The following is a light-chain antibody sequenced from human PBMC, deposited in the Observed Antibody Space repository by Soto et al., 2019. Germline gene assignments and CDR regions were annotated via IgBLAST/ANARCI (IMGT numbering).Light chain of an antibody. V-gene: IGKV1-5*03. CDR1: QSISSW. CDR3: QQYNSYSWT. J-gene: IGKJ1*01. CDR2: KAS. Sequence: DIQMTHSPSTLSASVGDRVTITCRASQSISSWLAWYQQKPGKAPKLLIYKASSLESGVPSRFSGSGSGTEFTLTISSLQPDDFATYDCQQYNSYSWTFGQGTKVDI.